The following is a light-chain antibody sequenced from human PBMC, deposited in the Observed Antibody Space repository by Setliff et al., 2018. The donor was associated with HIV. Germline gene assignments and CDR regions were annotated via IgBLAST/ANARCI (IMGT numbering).Light chain of an antibody. CDR1: QTISNY. CDR3: QQSYATPRT. Sequence: DIQMTQSPSSLSPSVGDRVTITCRASQTISNYLNWYRQKPGKAPKLLIYAASSLQSGVPSRFSGSKSGTDFTLTITNLQPEDFATYYCQQSYATPRTFGQGTKVDIK. CDR2: AAS. V-gene: IGKV1-39*01. J-gene: IGKJ1*01.